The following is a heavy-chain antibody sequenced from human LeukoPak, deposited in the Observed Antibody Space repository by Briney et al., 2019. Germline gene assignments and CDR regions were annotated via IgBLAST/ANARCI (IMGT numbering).Heavy chain of an antibody. J-gene: IGHJ3*02. CDR3: AADHGREDAFDI. CDR1: GFTFTSSA. Sequence: SVKVSCKASGFTFTSSAMQWVRQARGQRLEWIGRIVVGSGNTNYAQKFQERVTITRDMSTSTAYMELSSLRSEDTAVYYCAADHGREDAFDIWGQGTMVTVSS. V-gene: IGHV1-58*02. CDR2: IVVGSGNT.